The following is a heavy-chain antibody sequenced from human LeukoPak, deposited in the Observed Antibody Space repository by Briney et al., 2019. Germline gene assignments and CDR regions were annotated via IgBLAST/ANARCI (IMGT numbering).Heavy chain of an antibody. CDR3: ARTSSGWYSGFDY. D-gene: IGHD6-19*01. J-gene: IGHJ4*02. CDR1: GGTFSSYA. Sequence: SVKVFCKASGGTFSSYAISWVRQAPGQGLEWIGGIIPIFGTANYAQKFQGRVTITTDESTSPAYTELSSLGSEDTAVYYCARTSSGWYSGFDYWGQGTLVTVSS. CDR2: IIPIFGTA. V-gene: IGHV1-69*05.